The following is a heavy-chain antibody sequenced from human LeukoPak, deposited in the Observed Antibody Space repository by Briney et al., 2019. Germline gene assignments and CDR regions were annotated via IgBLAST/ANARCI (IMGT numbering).Heavy chain of an antibody. V-gene: IGHV3-9*01. Sequence: GRSLRLSCAASGFTFDDYAMHWVRQAPGKGLEWVSGISWNSGSIGYADSVKGQFTISRDNAKNSLYLQMNSLRAEDTALYYCAKDSERISGYHYDSSHFDYWGQGTLVTVSS. CDR1: GFTFDDYA. CDR3: AKDSERISGYHYDSSHFDY. CDR2: ISWNSGSI. J-gene: IGHJ4*02. D-gene: IGHD3-22*01.